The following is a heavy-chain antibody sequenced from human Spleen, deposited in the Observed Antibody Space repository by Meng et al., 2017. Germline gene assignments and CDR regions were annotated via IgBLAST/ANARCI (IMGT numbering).Heavy chain of an antibody. V-gene: IGHV1-69*06. D-gene: IGHD2-2*01. CDR1: AGTFGNYA. CDR2: VIPIFDSA. CDR3: ARGPCSGSTSCYSFDYFYGMDV. J-gene: IGHJ6*02. Sequence: SVKVSCKASAGTFGNYAISWVRQAPGQGLEWMGGVIPIFDSANYAQGFQGRVTITADKYTGTSYMELYSLRSEDAAVYYCARGPCSGSTSCYSFDYFYGMDVWGQGTTVTVSS.